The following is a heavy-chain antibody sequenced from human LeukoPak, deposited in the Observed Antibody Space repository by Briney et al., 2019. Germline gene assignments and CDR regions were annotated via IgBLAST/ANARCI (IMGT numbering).Heavy chain of an antibody. V-gene: IGHV5-51*01. CDR1: GYSFTSYW. CDR2: IYPGDSDT. J-gene: IGHJ5*02. Sequence: PGESLKISCKGSGYSFTSYWIGWVRQMPGKGLEWMGIIYPGDSDTRYSPSFQGQVTISADKSISTAYLQWSSLKASDTAMYYCARRGLRRYYNSSGPNWFDPWGQGTLVTVSS. D-gene: IGHD3-22*01. CDR3: ARRGLRRYYNSSGPNWFDP.